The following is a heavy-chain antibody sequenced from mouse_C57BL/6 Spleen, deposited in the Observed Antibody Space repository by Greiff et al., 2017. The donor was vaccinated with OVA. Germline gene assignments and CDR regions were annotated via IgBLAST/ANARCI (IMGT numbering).Heavy chain of an antibody. D-gene: IGHD3-1*01. CDR1: GYSITSGYY. V-gene: IGHV3-6*01. J-gene: IGHJ3*01. CDR2: ISYDGSN. Sequence: DVQLVESGPGLVKPSQSLSLTCSVTGYSITSGYYWNWIRQFPGNKLEWMGYISYDGSNNYNPSLKNRISITRDTSKNQFFLKLNSVTTEDTATYYCARGTGFAYWGQGTLVTVSA. CDR3: ARGTGFAY.